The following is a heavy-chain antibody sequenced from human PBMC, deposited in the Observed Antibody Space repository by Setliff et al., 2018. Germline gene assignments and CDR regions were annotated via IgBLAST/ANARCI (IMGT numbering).Heavy chain of an antibody. J-gene: IGHJ2*01. CDR2: IYYDGTT. CDR1: GASIRSGGSY. Sequence: SETLSLTCTVSGASIRSGGSYWNWIRQHPGKGLEWIGYIYYDGTTNYNPSLTSRITMSVDTSRNLFSMELASVTAADTAIYYCARKMRMSGRGHWYFDVWGRGTLVTVSS. CDR3: ARKMRMSGRGHWYFDV. V-gene: IGHV4-31*03.